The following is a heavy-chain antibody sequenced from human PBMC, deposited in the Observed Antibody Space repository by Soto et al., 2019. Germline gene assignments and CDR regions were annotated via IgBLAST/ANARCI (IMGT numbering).Heavy chain of an antibody. CDR3: ARGRIPSAIFDWFDP. CDR2: IWSDGSTE. Sequence: GGSLRLSIESSGFTFDRYGIHWVRQAPGKGLEWVAVIWSDGSTEYYADSVKGRFTISRDNSKNTMYLQMNSLRGEDTGVYYCARGRIPSAIFDWFDPWGQGTLVTVS. J-gene: IGHJ5*02. D-gene: IGHD2-2*01. V-gene: IGHV3-33*01. CDR1: GFTFDRYG.